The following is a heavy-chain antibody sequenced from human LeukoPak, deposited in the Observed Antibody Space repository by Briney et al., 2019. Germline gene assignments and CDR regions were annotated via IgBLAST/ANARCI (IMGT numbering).Heavy chain of an antibody. CDR1: GYTFTSYY. CDR2: INPSGSST. J-gene: IGHJ4*02. Sequence: GASVKVSCKASGYTFTSYYMHWVRQAPGQGLQWMGIINPSGSSTSYAQKFQGRVTMTRDTSTSTVYMELSSLTSEDTAVYYCARHPNSNWDYWGQGTLVTVSS. V-gene: IGHV1-46*01. D-gene: IGHD6-13*01. CDR3: ARHPNSNWDY.